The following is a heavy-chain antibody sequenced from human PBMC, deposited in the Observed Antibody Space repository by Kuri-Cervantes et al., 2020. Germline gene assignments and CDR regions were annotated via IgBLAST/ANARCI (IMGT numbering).Heavy chain of an antibody. V-gene: IGHV3-33*06. J-gene: IGHJ4*02. CDR1: GFTFSSYG. CDR2: IWYDGSNK. D-gene: IGHD2-15*01. Sequence: GSLRLSCAASGFTFSSYGVHWVRQAPGKGLEWVAVIWYDGSNKYYADSVKGRFTISRDNSKNVLYLQMNSLRAEDTAVYYRAKDLMMGFYCGGGNCYNDYWGQGTLVTVSS. CDR3: AKDLMMGFYCGGGNCYNDY.